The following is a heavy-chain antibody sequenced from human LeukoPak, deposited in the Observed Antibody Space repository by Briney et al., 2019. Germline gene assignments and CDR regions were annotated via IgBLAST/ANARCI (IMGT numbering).Heavy chain of an antibody. CDR2: INNDGSDT. J-gene: IGHJ4*02. D-gene: IGHD1-26*01. CDR1: GFTFSDNW. CDR3: ARATLGACDY. V-gene: IGHV3-74*01. Sequence: PGGSLRLFCAASGFTFSDNWMHWVHQAPGKGLVWVSRINNDGSDTRYADSVKGRFTISRDNAKNTLYLQMNSLRAEDTAVYYCARATLGACDYWGQGTLVTVSS.